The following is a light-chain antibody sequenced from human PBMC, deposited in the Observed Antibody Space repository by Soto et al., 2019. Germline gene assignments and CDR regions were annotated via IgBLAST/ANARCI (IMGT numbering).Light chain of an antibody. CDR1: QSVSSN. CDR3: QQYDIWPPYT. CDR2: DAS. J-gene: IGKJ2*01. Sequence: EIVMTQSPATLSVSPGERATLSCRASQSVSSNLARYQQKPGQAPRLLIYDASTRATGIPPRFSGGGSGTEFTVTISSLQSEDFAIYYCQQYDIWPPYTFGQGTKVDIK. V-gene: IGKV3-15*01.